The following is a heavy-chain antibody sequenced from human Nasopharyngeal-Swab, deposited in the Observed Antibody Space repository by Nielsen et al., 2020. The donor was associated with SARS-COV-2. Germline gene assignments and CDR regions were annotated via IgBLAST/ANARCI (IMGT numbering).Heavy chain of an antibody. D-gene: IGHD3-3*01. J-gene: IGHJ4*02. CDR3: ARDRTDYDFWSHYYTYYLDF. CDR2: IKHNGSEL. V-gene: IGHV3-7*01. CDR1: GFSFSSYS. Sequence: GGSLRLSCATSGFSFSSYSMTWVRQAPGKGLGWVANIKHNGSELYYVDSGKGRFTISSDNAKNSLFLQMTSLRAEDTAVYYCARDRTDYDFWSHYYTYYLDFWGQGTLVTVSS.